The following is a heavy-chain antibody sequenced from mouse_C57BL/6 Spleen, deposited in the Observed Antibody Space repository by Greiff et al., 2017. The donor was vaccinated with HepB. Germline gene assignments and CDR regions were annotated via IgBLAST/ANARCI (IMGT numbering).Heavy chain of an antibody. J-gene: IGHJ3*01. Sequence: EVKLVESGGGLVKPGGSLKLSCAASGFTFSDYGMHWVRQAPEKGLEWVAYISSGSSTIYYADTVKGRFTISRDNAKNTLFLQMTSLRSEDTAMYYCARDGDYGGFAYWGQGTLVTVSA. CDR3: ARDGDYGGFAY. V-gene: IGHV5-17*01. CDR1: GFTFSDYG. CDR2: ISSGSSTI. D-gene: IGHD2-4*01.